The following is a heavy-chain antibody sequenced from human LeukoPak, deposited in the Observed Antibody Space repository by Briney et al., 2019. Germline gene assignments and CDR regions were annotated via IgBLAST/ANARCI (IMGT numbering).Heavy chain of an antibody. CDR1: GFTFSSYA. Sequence: GGSLRLSCAASGFTFSSYAMHWVRQAPGKGLEWVAVISYDGSNKYYADSVKGRFTISRDNSKNTLYLQMNSLRAEDTAVYYCARDPPQWLATFDYWGQGTLVTVSS. CDR2: ISYDGSNK. D-gene: IGHD6-19*01. CDR3: ARDPPQWLATFDY. J-gene: IGHJ4*02. V-gene: IGHV3-30-3*01.